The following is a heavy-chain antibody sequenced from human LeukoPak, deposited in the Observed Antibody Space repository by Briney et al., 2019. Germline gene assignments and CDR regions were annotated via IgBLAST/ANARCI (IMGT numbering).Heavy chain of an antibody. CDR1: GYTFTSYY. Sequence: ASEKVSCKPSGYTFTSYYMHWVRQAPGQGLEWMGIINPSGGSTSYAQKFQGRVTMTSDTSTSTVYMELSSLRSEDTAVYYCARDGQLIREYGDSVIYYFDYWGQGTLVTVSS. V-gene: IGHV1-46*01. CDR3: ARDGQLIREYGDSVIYYFDY. CDR2: INPSGGST. J-gene: IGHJ4*02. D-gene: IGHD4-17*01.